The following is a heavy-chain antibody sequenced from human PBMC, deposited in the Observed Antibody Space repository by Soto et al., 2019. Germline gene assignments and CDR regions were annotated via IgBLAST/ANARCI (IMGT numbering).Heavy chain of an antibody. Sequence: QLQLQESGPGLVKPSETLSLTCTVSGDSLSGSTYYWGWIRQPPGKGLEWIGSIFYSGSTYYTPSISRRVTISGDTSKNHFSLWLSAVTAADTAVYICARRGVDSSSSFYFDYWGQGTLVTVS. J-gene: IGHJ4*02. CDR2: IFYSGST. D-gene: IGHD6-6*01. V-gene: IGHV4-39*02. CDR3: ARRGVDSSSSFYFDY. CDR1: GDSLSGSTYY.